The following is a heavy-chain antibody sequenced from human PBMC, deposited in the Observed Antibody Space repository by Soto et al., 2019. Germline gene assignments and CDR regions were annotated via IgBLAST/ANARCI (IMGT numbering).Heavy chain of an antibody. J-gene: IGHJ4*02. CDR2: INPSGGST. CDR3: ARGVIWYSSGEAPSDY. D-gene: IGHD6-19*01. CDR1: GYTFTSYY. Sequence: QVQLVQSGAEVKKPGASVKVSCKASGYTFTSYYMHWVRQAPGQGLEWMGIINPSGGSTSYAQKFQGRVTMNRDTSTSTVYMELSSLRSEDTAVYYCARGVIWYSSGEAPSDYWGQGTLVTVSS. V-gene: IGHV1-46*01.